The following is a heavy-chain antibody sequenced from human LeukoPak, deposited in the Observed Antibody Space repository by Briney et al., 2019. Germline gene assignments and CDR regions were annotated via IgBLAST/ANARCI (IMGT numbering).Heavy chain of an antibody. CDR2: INQGSNEK. CDR1: GFTFSSCW. CDR3: AREDGDYFDY. J-gene: IGHJ4*02. D-gene: IGHD4-17*01. Sequence: GGSLRLSCSASGFTFSSCWMTWFRQAPGKGLEWVANINQGSNEKYYMDSVRGRFTISRDNAKNSLSLQMNSLGADDTAVYYCAREDGDYFDYWGQGTLVTVSS. V-gene: IGHV3-7*01.